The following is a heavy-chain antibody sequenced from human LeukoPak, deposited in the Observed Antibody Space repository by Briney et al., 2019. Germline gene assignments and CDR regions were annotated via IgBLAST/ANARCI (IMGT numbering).Heavy chain of an antibody. CDR2: ISSSSTYI. V-gene: IGHV3-21*01. CDR1: GFSFNTYS. CDR3: ARPAYTAAYDL. D-gene: IGHD3-16*01. Sequence: GGSLRLSCAASGFSFNTYSMNWVRQAPGKGLEWVSSISSSSTYIYFADSVKGRFTVSRDNARNSVYLQMNSLRAEDTAVYYCARPAYTAAYDLWGQGTMVTVSS. J-gene: IGHJ3*01.